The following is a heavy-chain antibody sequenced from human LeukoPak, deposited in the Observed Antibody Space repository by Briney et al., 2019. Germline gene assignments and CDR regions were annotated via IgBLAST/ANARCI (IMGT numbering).Heavy chain of an antibody. Sequence: ASVKVSCKASGYTFTSYGISWVRRAPGQGLEWMGWISAYNGNTNYAQKLQGRVTMTTDTSTSTAYMELRSLRSDDTAVYYCARFERTQRLNWFDPWGQGTLVTVSS. J-gene: IGHJ5*02. D-gene: IGHD1-1*01. V-gene: IGHV1-18*01. CDR3: ARFERTQRLNWFDP. CDR2: ISAYNGNT. CDR1: GYTFTSYG.